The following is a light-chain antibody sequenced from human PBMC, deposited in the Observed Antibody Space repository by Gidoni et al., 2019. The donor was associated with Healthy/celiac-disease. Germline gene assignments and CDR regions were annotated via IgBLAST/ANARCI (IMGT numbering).Light chain of an antibody. Sequence: QSALTQPPSASGSPGQSVTISCTGTSSDVGDYNSVPWYQQHPGKAPKLMIYEVSKRPSGVPDRFSGSKSGNTASLTVSGLQAEDEADYYCSSYAGSNNLWVFGGGTKLTVL. CDR2: EVS. CDR1: SSDVGDYNS. CDR3: SSYAGSNNLWV. J-gene: IGLJ3*02. V-gene: IGLV2-8*01.